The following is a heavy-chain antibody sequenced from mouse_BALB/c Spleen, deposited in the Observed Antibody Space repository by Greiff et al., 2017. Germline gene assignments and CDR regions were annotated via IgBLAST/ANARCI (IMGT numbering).Heavy chain of an antibody. D-gene: IGHD2-4*01. J-gene: IGHJ2*01. Sequence: QVQLKQSGAELMKPGASVKISCKATGYTFSSYWIEWVKQRPGHGLEWIGEILPGSGSTNYNEKFKGKATFTADTSSNTAYMQLSSLTSEDSAVYYCVAPTMITTRNDYWGQGTTLTVSS. V-gene: IGHV1-9*01. CDR3: VAPTMITTRNDY. CDR2: ILPGSGST. CDR1: GYTFSSYW.